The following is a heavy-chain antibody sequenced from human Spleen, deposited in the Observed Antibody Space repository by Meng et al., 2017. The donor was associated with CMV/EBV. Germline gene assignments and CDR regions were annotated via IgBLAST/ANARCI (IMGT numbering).Heavy chain of an antibody. D-gene: IGHD6-19*01. V-gene: IGHV3-9*01. CDR1: GFTFDDYA. J-gene: IGHJ1*01. CDR2: ISWNSGSI. Sequence: SLKISCAASGFTFDDYAMHWVRQVPGKGLEWVSGISWNSGSIFYADSVKGRFTISRDNSKNTLFLQMNSLRAEDTAIYYCAKDRLYSSPRTTFQSWGQGTLVTVSS. CDR3: AKDRLYSSPRTTFQS.